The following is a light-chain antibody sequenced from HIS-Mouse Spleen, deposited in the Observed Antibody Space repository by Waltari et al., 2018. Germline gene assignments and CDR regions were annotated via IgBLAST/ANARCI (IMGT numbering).Light chain of an antibody. CDR2: EDS. V-gene: IGLV3-10*01. J-gene: IGLJ2*01. Sequence: SYELTQPPSVSVSPGQTARITCSGDALPKKYAYWYQQKSGQAPVLVIYEDSKRPSWIPGRLSGSSSGTMATWTISGAQVEDEADYYCYSTDSSGNHRVFGGGTKLTVL. CDR3: YSTDSSGNHRV. CDR1: ALPKKY.